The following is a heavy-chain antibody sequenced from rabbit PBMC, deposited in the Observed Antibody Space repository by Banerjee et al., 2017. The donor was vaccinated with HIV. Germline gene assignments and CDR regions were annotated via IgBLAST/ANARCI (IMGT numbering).Heavy chain of an antibody. J-gene: IGHJ2*01. Sequence: QEQLVESGGGLVQPEGSLTLTCTASGFTISSSYWICWVRQAPGKGLEWIACIDASSGAPWYASWAKGRFTISKTSSTTVTLQMTSLTAADTATYFCARDNYDDYGSWDAFDPWGPGTLVTVS. CDR1: GFTISSSYW. V-gene: IGHV1S45*01. D-gene: IGHD2-1*01. CDR3: ARDNYDDYGSWDAFDP. CDR2: IDASSGAP.